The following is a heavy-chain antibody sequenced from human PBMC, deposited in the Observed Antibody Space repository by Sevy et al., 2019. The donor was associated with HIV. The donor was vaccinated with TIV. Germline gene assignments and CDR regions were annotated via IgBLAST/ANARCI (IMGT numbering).Heavy chain of an antibody. CDR3: AQETVGRFDS. CDR1: GFTFSAYW. V-gene: IGHV3-7*01. Sequence: GGSLRLSCAASGFTFSAYWMNWVRQPPGKGLEWVANIKSDGSDKHYVDSVEGRFTISRDNAKKSLYLQMNSLRVEDTAVYYCAQETVGRFDSWGQGTLVTVSS. D-gene: IGHD3-16*01. J-gene: IGHJ4*02. CDR2: IKSDGSDK.